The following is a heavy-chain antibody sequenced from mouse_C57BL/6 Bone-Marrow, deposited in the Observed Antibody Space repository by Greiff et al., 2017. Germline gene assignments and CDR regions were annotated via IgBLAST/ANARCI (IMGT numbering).Heavy chain of an antibody. V-gene: IGHV1-82*01. J-gene: IGHJ2*01. D-gene: IGHD1-1*01. CDR1: GYAFSSSW. CDR2: IYPGDGDT. CDR3: ARSYYDGS. Sequence: QVQLQQSGPELVKPGASVKISCKASGYAFSSSWMNWVKQRPGKGLEWIGRIYPGDGDTNYNGKFKGKATLTADKSSSTAYMQLSSLPSEDSAVYFCARSYYDGSWGQGTTLTVSS.